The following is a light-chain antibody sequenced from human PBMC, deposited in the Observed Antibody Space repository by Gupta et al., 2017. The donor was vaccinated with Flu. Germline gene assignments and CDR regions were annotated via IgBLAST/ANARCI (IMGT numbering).Light chain of an antibody. Sequence: PSTLSASVGDRVTITCRASQNINSWLAWYQQKPGKAPKFLIYKASSLQSGVPTRFSGSGSGTQFTLTISSLQPDDYATYYCQQNEAYPSTFGRGTKVEIK. V-gene: IGKV1-5*03. CDR2: KAS. CDR3: QQNEAYPST. CDR1: QNINSW. J-gene: IGKJ4*01.